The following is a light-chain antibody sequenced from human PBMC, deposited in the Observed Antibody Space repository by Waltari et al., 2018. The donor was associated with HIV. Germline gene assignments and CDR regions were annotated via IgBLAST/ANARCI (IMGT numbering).Light chain of an antibody. Sequence: SYEVTQPHSVAVSPGQTASITCSGYELGDKYTCWYQQKPGQSPLLVIYQDNKRPSGIPQRVSGSSSGHTATLTISCTLPIDEAEYYCQGWGSSTSGVFGTGTKLTVL. CDR2: QDN. J-gene: IGLJ3*02. V-gene: IGLV3-1*01. CDR1: ELGDKY. CDR3: QGWGSSTSGV.